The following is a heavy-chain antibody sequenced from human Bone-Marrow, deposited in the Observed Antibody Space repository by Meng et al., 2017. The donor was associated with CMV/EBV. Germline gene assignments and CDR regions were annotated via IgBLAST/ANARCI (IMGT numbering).Heavy chain of an antibody. J-gene: IGHJ6*02. CDR3: ARDRCSSTSCYRTVGYYYGMDV. Sequence: GESLKISCVGSGFTFSSSEMHWVRQAPGKGLEWVAVISYDGSNKYYADSVKGRFTISRDNSKNTLYLQMNSLRAEDTAVYYCARDRCSSTSCYRTVGYYYGMDVWGQGTTVTVSS. V-gene: IGHV3-30*04. CDR1: GFTFSSSE. D-gene: IGHD2-2*02. CDR2: ISYDGSNK.